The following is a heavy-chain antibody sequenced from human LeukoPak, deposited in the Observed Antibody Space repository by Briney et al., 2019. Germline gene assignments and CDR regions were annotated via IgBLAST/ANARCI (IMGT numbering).Heavy chain of an antibody. V-gene: IGHV3-23*01. J-gene: IGHJ4*02. Sequence: GGSLRLSCAASGFTFSSYAMSWVRQAPGKGLEWVSAISGSGGSTYYADSVKGRFTISRDNSKNTLYLQMNSLRAEDTAVYYCAKVLNDLRYFDWLTFDYWGQGTLVTVSS. CDR2: ISGSGGST. CDR1: GFTFSSYA. D-gene: IGHD3-9*01. CDR3: AKVLNDLRYFDWLTFDY.